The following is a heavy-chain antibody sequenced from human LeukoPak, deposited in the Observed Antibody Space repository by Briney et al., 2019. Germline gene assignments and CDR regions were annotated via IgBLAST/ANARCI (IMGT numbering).Heavy chain of an antibody. Sequence: SETLSLTCTVSGGSISSYYWSWIRQPPGKGLEWIGYIYTSGSTNYNPSLKSRVTISVDTSKNQFSLKLSSVTAADTAVYYCARLHIVVVTATERHSWFDPWGQGTLVTVSS. CDR2: IYTSGST. J-gene: IGHJ5*02. CDR1: GGSISSYY. V-gene: IGHV4-4*09. CDR3: ARLHIVVVTATERHSWFDP. D-gene: IGHD2-21*02.